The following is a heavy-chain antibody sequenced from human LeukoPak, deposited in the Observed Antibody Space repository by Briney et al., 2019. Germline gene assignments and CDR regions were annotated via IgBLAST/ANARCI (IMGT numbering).Heavy chain of an antibody. CDR1: GFSVSGCC. D-gene: IGHD5-12*01. Sequence: GGSLRLSCASSGFSVSGCCMSWVRQAPGKGLEWVSFIYTGDNKYYADSVKGRFTISRDNSKNALYLQMNSLRAEDTAVYYCARDIDGLNWFDPWGQGTLVTVSS. V-gene: IGHV3-66*02. CDR2: IYTGDNK. CDR3: ARDIDGLNWFDP. J-gene: IGHJ5*02.